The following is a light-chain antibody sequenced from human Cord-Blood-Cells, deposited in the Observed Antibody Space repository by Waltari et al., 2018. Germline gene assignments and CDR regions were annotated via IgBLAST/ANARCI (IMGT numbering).Light chain of an antibody. Sequence: QSALTHPAAVSGSPGQSIPRSRARTSSHGECYKLVPWYQHHPGKPPKLMIYEGRQRPAGVSNRFTGSKSGNTASLTITGLQAENEADYYCCSYAGSSTWVFGGGTKLTVL. CDR2: EGR. CDR1: SSHGECYKL. V-gene: IGLV2-23*01. J-gene: IGLJ3*02. CDR3: CSYAGSSTWV.